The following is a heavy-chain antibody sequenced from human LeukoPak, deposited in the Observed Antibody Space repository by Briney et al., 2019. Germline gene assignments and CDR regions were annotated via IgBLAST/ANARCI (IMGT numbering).Heavy chain of an antibody. V-gene: IGHV3-23*01. D-gene: IGHD3-22*01. CDR2: IGGSDGRT. CDR3: AKDSSSYDWGYMDV. CDR1: GFTFSTYA. J-gene: IGHJ6*03. Sequence: GGSLRLSCSASGFTFSTYAMSWVRQAPGKGLEWVSLIGGSDGRTRYADSVKGRFTISRDNSKNTLYLEMNSLRAEDTAVYYCAKDSSSYDWGYMDVWGKGTTVTISS.